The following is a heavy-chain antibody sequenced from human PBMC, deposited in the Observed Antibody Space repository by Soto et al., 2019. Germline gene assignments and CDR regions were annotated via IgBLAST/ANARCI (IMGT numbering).Heavy chain of an antibody. J-gene: IGHJ6*02. CDR3: ASWSMVRGVIRTQYYYYGMDV. D-gene: IGHD3-10*01. CDR2: IIPIFGTA. CDR1: GGTFSSYA. Sequence: SVKVSCKASGGTFSSYAISWVRQAPGQGLEWMGGIIPIFGTANYAQKFQGRVTITADESTSTAYMELSSLRSEDTAVYYCASWSMVRGVIRTQYYYYGMDVWGQGTTVTVSS. V-gene: IGHV1-69*13.